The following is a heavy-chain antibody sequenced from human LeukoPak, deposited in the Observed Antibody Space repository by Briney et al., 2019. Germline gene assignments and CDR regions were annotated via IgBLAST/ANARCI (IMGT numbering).Heavy chain of an antibody. D-gene: IGHD3-3*01. J-gene: IGHJ4*02. Sequence: SETLSLTCAVYGGSFSGYYWSWIRQPPGKGLEWIGEINRGSTNYNPSLKSRVTISVDTSKNQSSLKLSSVTAADTAVYYCARGFITIFGVDPFDYWGQGTLVTVSS. CDR1: GGSFSGYY. CDR2: INRGST. V-gene: IGHV4-34*01. CDR3: ARGFITIFGVDPFDY.